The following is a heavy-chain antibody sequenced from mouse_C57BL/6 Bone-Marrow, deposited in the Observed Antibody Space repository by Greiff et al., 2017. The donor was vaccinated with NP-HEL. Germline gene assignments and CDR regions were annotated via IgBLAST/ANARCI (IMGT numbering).Heavy chain of an antibody. CDR1: GFTFSSYA. Sequence: EVKLMESGEGLVKPGGSLKLSCAAPGFTFSSYAMSWVRQTPEKRLEWVAYFSSGGDYLYYADTVKGRFTISRDNARNTLDLQMSSLKSEDTAMYYCTRSYYGNLDYWGQGTTLTVSS. CDR2: FSSGGDYL. V-gene: IGHV5-9-1*02. CDR3: TRSYYGNLDY. D-gene: IGHD2-1*01. J-gene: IGHJ2*01.